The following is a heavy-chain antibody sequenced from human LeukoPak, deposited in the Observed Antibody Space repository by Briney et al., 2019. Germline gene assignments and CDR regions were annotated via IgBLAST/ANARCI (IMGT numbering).Heavy chain of an antibody. CDR1: GFTFSSYG. J-gene: IGHJ4*02. Sequence: GGSLRLSCAASGFTFSSYGMHWVRQAPGKGLEWVAVISYDGSNKYYADSVKGRFTIYRDNSQNTLYLQMNSLRAEDTAVYYCAKDGGPGDYDFWSGNNNFLDYWGQGTLVTVSS. D-gene: IGHD3-3*01. CDR2: ISYDGSNK. CDR3: AKDGGPGDYDFWSGNNNFLDY. V-gene: IGHV3-30*18.